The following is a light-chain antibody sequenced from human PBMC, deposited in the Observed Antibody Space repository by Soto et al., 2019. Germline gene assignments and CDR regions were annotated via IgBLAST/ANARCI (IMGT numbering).Light chain of an antibody. V-gene: IGKV1-5*02. CDR3: QQYNSYA. CDR1: QSISNW. J-gene: IGKJ1*01. Sequence: DIQMTQFDSTLPASVGDSVTIICRASQSISNWLAWHQQKPGTAPKVLIYHASNLQSGVPSRFSGSGSGTEFTLTISSLQPDDFATYYCQQYNSYASGQGGNVDIK. CDR2: HAS.